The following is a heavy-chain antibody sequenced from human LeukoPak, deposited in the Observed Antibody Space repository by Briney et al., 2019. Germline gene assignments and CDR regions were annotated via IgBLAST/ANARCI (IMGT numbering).Heavy chain of an antibody. V-gene: IGHV4-39*01. D-gene: IGHD3-3*01. CDR1: GGSISSSSYY. J-gene: IGHJ4*02. Sequence: SETLSLTCTVSGGSISSSSYYWGWIRQPPGKGLEWIGSIYYSGSTYYNPSLKSRVTISVDTSKNQFSLKLSSVTAADTAVYYCARAVKVRFLEWLKSTRPYYFDYWGQGTLVTVSS. CDR3: ARAVKVRFLEWLKSTRPYYFDY. CDR2: IYYSGST.